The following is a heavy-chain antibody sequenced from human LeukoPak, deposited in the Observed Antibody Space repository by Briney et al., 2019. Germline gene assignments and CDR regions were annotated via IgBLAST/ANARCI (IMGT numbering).Heavy chain of an antibody. CDR2: IYSGGST. CDR1: GFTVSSNY. J-gene: IGHJ5*02. D-gene: IGHD2-15*01. V-gene: IGHV3-53*01. Sequence: GGSLRLSCAASGFTVSSNYMSWVRQAPGKGLEWVSIIYSGGSTFYADSVKGRFTISRDNSKNTLYLQMNTLRAEDTAVYSCARGADGVSSNSRGWLDPWGQGTLVTVSS. CDR3: ARGADGVSSNSRGWLDP.